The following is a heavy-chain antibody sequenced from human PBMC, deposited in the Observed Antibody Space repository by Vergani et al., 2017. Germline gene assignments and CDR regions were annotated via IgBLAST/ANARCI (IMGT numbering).Heavy chain of an antibody. CDR1: GFTFSSYA. CDR2: ISSSSSYI. V-gene: IGHV3-21*01. J-gene: IGHJ4*02. CDR3: ARDQGIRGYYYDSSGYYGY. D-gene: IGHD3-22*01. Sequence: EVQLLESGGGLVQPGGSLRLSCAASGFTFSSYAMSWVRQAPGKGLEWVSSISSSSSYIYYADSVKGRFTISRDNAKNSLYLQMNSLRAEDTAVYYCARDQGIRGYYYDSSGYYGYWGQGTLVTVSS.